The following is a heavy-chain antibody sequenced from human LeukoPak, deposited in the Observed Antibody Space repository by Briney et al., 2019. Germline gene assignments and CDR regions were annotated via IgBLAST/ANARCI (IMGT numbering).Heavy chain of an antibody. D-gene: IGHD5-18*01. V-gene: IGHV2-5*01. Sequence: KGSGPTLVKPTQTLTLTCTFSGFSLSTSGVGVGWIRQPPGKALEWLALIYWNDDKRYSPSLKSRLTITKDTSKNQVVLTMTNMDPVDTATYYCAHKFIPNVYSYGYAGGFFDYWGQGTLVTVSS. CDR2: IYWNDDK. J-gene: IGHJ4*02. CDR1: GFSLSTSGVG. CDR3: AHKFIPNVYSYGYAGGFFDY.